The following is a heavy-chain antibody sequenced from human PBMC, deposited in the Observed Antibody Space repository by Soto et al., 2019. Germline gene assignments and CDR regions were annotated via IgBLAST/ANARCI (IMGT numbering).Heavy chain of an antibody. Sequence: LLQSGGDLVQPGGSLTLSCSAFGFNFSGSALILVRQSPGKGLQWVSAIGGSGASAFYADAVQGRFTISRDNSKNTLYLQMNSLRVEDTAVYYCVKDSDAAGRGYWCQGTLVTVSS. CDR2: IGGSGASA. CDR3: VKDSDAAGRGY. CDR1: GFNFSGSA. J-gene: IGHJ4*02. D-gene: IGHD6-19*01. V-gene: IGHV3-23*01.